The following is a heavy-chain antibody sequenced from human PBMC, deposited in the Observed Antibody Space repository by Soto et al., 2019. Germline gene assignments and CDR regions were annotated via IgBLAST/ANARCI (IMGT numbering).Heavy chain of an antibody. V-gene: IGHV3-23*01. Sequence: EVQLLESGGKLVQPGGSLTLSCAASGFTFSTYAMAWVRQAPGKGLEWVSGVSASGLNTDYADPVKGRFYISRDNSKNTVSLHMNSLRAEDTALYCCAKDRPRRTPGYFFDYWGQGTAVTVSS. D-gene: IGHD1-1*01. CDR3: AKDRPRRTPGYFFDY. J-gene: IGHJ4*02. CDR2: VSASGLNT. CDR1: GFTFSTYA.